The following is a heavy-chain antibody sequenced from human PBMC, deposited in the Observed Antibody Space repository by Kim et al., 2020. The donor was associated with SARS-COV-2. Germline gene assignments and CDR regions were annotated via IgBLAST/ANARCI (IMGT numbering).Heavy chain of an antibody. CDR3: TTANSYDFWSGYRLPWYYYGMDV. CDR2: IKSKTDGGTT. D-gene: IGHD3-3*01. J-gene: IGHJ6*02. V-gene: IGHV3-15*01. Sequence: GGSLRLSCAASGFTFSNAWMSWVRQAPGKGLEWVGRIKSKTDGGTTDYAAPVKGRFTISRDDSKNTLYLQMNSLKTEDTAVYYCTTANSYDFWSGYRLPWYYYGMDVWGQGTTVTVSS. CDR1: GFTFSNAW.